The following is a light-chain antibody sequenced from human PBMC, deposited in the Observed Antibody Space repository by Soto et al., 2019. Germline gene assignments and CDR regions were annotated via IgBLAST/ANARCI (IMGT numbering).Light chain of an antibody. CDR1: QSVSSNY. J-gene: IGKJ4*01. CDR3: QQSGKSFPLT. CDR2: GAS. V-gene: IGKV3-20*01. Sequence: EIVLTQSPGTLSLSPGERATLSCRASQSVSSNYLAWYQQKPGQAPKLLIYGASSRATGIPDRFSGSGSGTDFILTISRLAPEDFAMYYCQQSGKSFPLTFGGGTKLEI.